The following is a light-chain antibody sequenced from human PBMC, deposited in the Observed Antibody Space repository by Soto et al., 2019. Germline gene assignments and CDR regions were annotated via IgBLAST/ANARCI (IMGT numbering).Light chain of an antibody. Sequence: ILLTQSPATLSLSPAEGASLHSRATQSVSSYLAWYQQKPGQAPRLLIYDASNRATGIPARFSGSGSGTDFTLTISSLEPEDFAVYYCQQRSNWPPLTFGGGTKVDIK. J-gene: IGKJ4*01. V-gene: IGKV3-11*01. CDR2: DAS. CDR3: QQRSNWPPLT. CDR1: QSVSSY.